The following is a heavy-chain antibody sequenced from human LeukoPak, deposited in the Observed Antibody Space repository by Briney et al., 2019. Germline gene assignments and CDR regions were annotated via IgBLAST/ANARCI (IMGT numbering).Heavy chain of an antibody. Sequence: GGSLKLSCAASGFNFSSYEMNWVRQAPGKGLEWVSYISSSGSTIYYADSVKGRFTISRDNAKNSLYLQMNSLRVEDTAVYYCARDPEIAVAEGDFDYWGQGTLVTVSS. J-gene: IGHJ4*02. CDR2: ISSSGSTI. V-gene: IGHV3-48*03. CDR3: ARDPEIAVAEGDFDY. D-gene: IGHD6-19*01. CDR1: GFNFSSYE.